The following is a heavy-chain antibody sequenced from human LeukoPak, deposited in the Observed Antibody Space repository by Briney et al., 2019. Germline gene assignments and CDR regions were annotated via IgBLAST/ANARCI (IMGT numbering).Heavy chain of an antibody. J-gene: IGHJ5*02. V-gene: IGHV1-2*02. CDR3: ARGEGFIRFLEGYNWFDP. Sequence: ASVKVSCKASGYTFTGYYMHWVRQAPGQGLEWMGWINPNSGGTNYAQKFQGRVTMTRDTSISTAYMELSRLRSDDTAVYYCARGEGFIRFLEGYNWFDPWGQGTLVTVSS. D-gene: IGHD3-3*01. CDR1: GYTFTGYY. CDR2: INPNSGGT.